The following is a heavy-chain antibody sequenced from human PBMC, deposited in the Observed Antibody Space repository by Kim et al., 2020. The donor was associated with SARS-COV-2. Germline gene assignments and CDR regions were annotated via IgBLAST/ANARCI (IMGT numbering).Heavy chain of an antibody. D-gene: IGHD4-4*01. CDR3: ARDLPTVRGVLYYYGMDV. CDR2: ISSSGSTI. Sequence: GGSLRLSCAASGFTFSSYEMNWVRQAPGKGLEWVSYISSSGSTIYYADSVKGRFTISRDNAKNSLYLQMNSLRAEDTAVYYCARDLPTVRGVLYYYGMDVWGQGTTVTVSS. J-gene: IGHJ6*02. CDR1: GFTFSSYE. V-gene: IGHV3-48*03.